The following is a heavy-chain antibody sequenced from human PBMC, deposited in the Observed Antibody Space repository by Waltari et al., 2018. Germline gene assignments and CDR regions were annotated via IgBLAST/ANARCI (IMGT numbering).Heavy chain of an antibody. CDR3: ARPRSIVGATNAFDI. CDR2: IIPICGKA. D-gene: IGHD1-26*01. J-gene: IGHJ3*02. CDR1: GGTFSSYA. V-gene: IGHV1-69*14. Sequence: QVQLVQSGAEVKKPGSSVKVSCKASGGTFSSYAISWVRQAPGQGLEWMGGIIPICGKANYAQKFQGRVTITADKSTSTAYMELSSLRSEDTAVYYCARPRSIVGATNAFDIWVQGTMVTVSS.